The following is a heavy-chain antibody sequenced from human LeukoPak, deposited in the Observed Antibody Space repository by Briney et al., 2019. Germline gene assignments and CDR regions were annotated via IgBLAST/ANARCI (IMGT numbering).Heavy chain of an antibody. Sequence: ASVKVSCKASGYTFTGYYMHWVRQAPGQGLEWMGYIYPNSGATKYAQKFQGRVTMTRDTSISTAYMELSGLGSDDTAVYYCGTLLSNGPFDYGGQGSLVTVSS. CDR3: GTLLSNGPFDY. J-gene: IGHJ4*02. CDR2: IYPNSGAT. CDR1: GYTFTGYY. V-gene: IGHV1-2*02.